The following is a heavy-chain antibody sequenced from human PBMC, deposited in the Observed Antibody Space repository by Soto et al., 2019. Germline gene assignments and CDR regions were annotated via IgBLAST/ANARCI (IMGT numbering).Heavy chain of an antibody. V-gene: IGHV1-69*13. CDR2: IIPIFGKA. J-gene: IGHJ6*02. Sequence: GASVKVSCKASGGTFSSYAISWVRQAPGQGLEWMGEIIPIFGKANYVQMFQGIVTIIADESTSTAYMELSSLRSEDTALYYCARQVQLVMKINWNYAPHWYYYGMDVWGQGTTVTVSS. CDR1: GGTFSSYA. CDR3: ARQVQLVMKINWNYAPHWYYYGMDV. D-gene: IGHD1-7*01.